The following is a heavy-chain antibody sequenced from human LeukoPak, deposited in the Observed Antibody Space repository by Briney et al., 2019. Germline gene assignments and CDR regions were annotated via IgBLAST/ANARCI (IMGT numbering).Heavy chain of an antibody. J-gene: IGHJ4*02. Sequence: GGSLRLSCAASGFTFSNYAMSWVRQAPGKGLEWVSSISSSTTNTYYADSVMGRFTISRDNSKNTLYLQMNSLRVEDTAVYYCANEFSGTYRYFGYWGQGTLVTVS. D-gene: IGHD1-26*01. CDR2: ISSSTTNT. CDR3: ANEFSGTYRYFGY. CDR1: GFTFSNYA. V-gene: IGHV3-23*01.